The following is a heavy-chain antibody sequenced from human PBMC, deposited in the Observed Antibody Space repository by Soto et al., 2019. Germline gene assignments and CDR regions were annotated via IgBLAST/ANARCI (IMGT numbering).Heavy chain of an antibody. V-gene: IGHV4-34*01. J-gene: IGHJ4*02. CDR3: GRGGSYGSGSYLCKIDY. Sequence: PSETLDLTGAEYGGSFSVYYCSWSRKPRGKGLEWIGEINHSGSTNYNPSLERRGTITLDTSKNQFSLKLISVTAADTAVDYCGRGGSYGSGSYLCKIDYWGQGTLVTVSS. CDR1: GGSFSVYY. D-gene: IGHD3-10*01. CDR2: INHSGST.